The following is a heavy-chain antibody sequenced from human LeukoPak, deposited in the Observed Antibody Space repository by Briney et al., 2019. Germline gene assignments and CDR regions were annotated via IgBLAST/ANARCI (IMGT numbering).Heavy chain of an antibody. CDR3: ASAVYYYDSSGSVDAFDI. V-gene: IGHV4-59*01. CDR1: GGSISSYY. CDR2: IYYSGST. J-gene: IGHJ3*02. D-gene: IGHD3-22*01. Sequence: SETLSLTCTVSGGSISSYYWSWIRQPPGKGLEWIGYIYYSGSTNYNPSLKSRVTISVDTSKNQFSLKLSSVTAADTAVYYCASAVYYYDSSGSVDAFDIWGQGTMVTVSS.